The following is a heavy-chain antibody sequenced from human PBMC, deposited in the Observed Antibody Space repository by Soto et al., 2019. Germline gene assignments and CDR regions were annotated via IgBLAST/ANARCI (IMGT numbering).Heavy chain of an antibody. D-gene: IGHD1-1*01. V-gene: IGHV4-4*07. CDR1: RASISGFY. J-gene: IGHJ5*02. CDR3: VRDGTKTLRDWFDH. CDR2: IYATGTT. Sequence: PXETLSLTCTVSRASISGFYWSWIRKSAGKGLEWIGRIYATGTTDYNPSLKSRVMMSVDTSKKQFSLKLRSVTAADTAVYYCVRDGTKTLRDWFDHWGQGISVTVSS.